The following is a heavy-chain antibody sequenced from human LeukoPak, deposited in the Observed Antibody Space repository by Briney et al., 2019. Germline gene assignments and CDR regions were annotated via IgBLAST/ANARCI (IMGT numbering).Heavy chain of an antibody. Sequence: SVKVSCKASGGTFSSYAISWVRQAPGQGLEWMGGIIPIFGTANYAQKFQGRVTITTDESTSTAYMELSSLRSEDTAVYYCARGRGLIAAAGFTLEYFDYWGQGTLVTVSS. CDR3: ARGRGLIAAAGFTLEYFDY. D-gene: IGHD6-13*01. V-gene: IGHV1-69*05. CDR1: GGTFSSYA. J-gene: IGHJ4*02. CDR2: IIPIFGTA.